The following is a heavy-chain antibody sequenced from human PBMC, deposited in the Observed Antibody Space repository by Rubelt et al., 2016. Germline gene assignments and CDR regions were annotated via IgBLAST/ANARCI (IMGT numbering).Heavy chain of an antibody. V-gene: IGHV4-59*08. CDR3: ARSGKQWDALDY. CDR1: GGSINSYY. D-gene: IGHD6-19*01. CDR2: IYYSGST. J-gene: IGHJ4*02. Sequence: QVQLQESGPGLVKPSETLSLTCTVSGGSINSYYWSWIRQPPGKGLEWIGHIYYSGSTNYNPPLKSRVTISVDTSKNKCSLKLNSVTAADTAVYYCARSGKQWDALDYWGQGTLVTVSS.